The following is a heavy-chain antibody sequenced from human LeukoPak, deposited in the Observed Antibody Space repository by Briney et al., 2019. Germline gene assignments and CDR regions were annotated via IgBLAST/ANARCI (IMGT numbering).Heavy chain of an antibody. V-gene: IGHV3-11*01. J-gene: IGHJ4*02. CDR1: GFTFSDYY. CDR2: ISRSGGTI. CDR3: ARDQEDTAMLNFDY. Sequence: GGSLRLSCAASGFTFSDYYMSWIRQAPGKGLEWVSYISRSGGTIYYADSVKGRFTISRDNAKNSLYLQMNSLRAEDTAVYYCARDQEDTAMLNFDYWGQGTLVTVS. D-gene: IGHD5-18*01.